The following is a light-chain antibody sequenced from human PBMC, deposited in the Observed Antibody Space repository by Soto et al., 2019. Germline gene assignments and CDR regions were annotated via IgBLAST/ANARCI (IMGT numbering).Light chain of an antibody. J-gene: IGKJ5*01. CDR1: QSVSSSY. CDR3: QHYVTSPPIT. V-gene: IGKV3-20*01. CDR2: GVF. Sequence: EIVLTQSPGTLSLSPGERATLSCRASQSVSSSYLAWYQQKPGQAPRILIYGVFSRATGMPDRFSGSGSGTDFTLTISRLEPEEFAVYYCQHYVTSPPITFGQGTRLEIK.